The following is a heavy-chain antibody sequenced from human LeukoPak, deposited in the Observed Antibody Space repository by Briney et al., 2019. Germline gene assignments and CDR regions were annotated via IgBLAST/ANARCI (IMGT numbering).Heavy chain of an antibody. CDR2: IKQDGSAK. J-gene: IGHJ4*02. D-gene: IGHD1-1*01. CDR3: AGCAGNSCYFDY. Sequence: GGSLRLSCAASGFSFISYWMSWVRQAPGKGLEWVANIKQDGSAKNYVDSVKGRFTISRVNAKNSLYLQLNSLRAEDTAVYCCAGCAGNSCYFDYWGQGTLVIVSS. CDR1: GFSFISYW. V-gene: IGHV3-7*01.